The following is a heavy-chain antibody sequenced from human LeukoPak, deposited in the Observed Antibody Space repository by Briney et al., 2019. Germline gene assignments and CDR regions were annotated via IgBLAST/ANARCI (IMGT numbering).Heavy chain of an antibody. CDR1: GFTFSSYA. CDR2: IKLDVSET. D-gene: IGHD3-10*01. J-gene: IGHJ3*01. CDR3: ARKGNAFDF. V-gene: IGHV3-7*01. Sequence: GGSLRLSCAASGFTFSSYAMSWVRQAPGKGLEWVANIKLDVSETYYVDSVRGRFTISRDNTKNSLYLQMDSLRAEDTAVYYCARKGNAFDFWGQGTMVTVSS.